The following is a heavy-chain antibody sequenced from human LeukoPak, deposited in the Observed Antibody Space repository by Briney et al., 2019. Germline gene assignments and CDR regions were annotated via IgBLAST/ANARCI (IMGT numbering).Heavy chain of an antibody. D-gene: IGHD6-19*01. J-gene: IGHJ4*02. Sequence: PGGSLRLSCAASGFTVSSNYMSWVRQAPGKGLEWVSVIYSGGSTYYADSVKGRFTISRDNSKNTLYLQMNSLRAEDTAVYYCATSLYSSGWYHFDYWGQGTLVTVSS. V-gene: IGHV3-53*01. CDR3: ATSLYSSGWYHFDY. CDR1: GFTVSSNY. CDR2: IYSGGST.